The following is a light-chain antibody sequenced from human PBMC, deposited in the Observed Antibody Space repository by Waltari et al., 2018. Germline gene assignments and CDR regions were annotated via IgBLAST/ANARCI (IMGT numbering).Light chain of an antibody. CDR2: KDT. Sequence: SYELTQPPSVSVSPGQTARITCSGDALPKQYAFWYQQKPGQAPVLIIDKDTQRPSGFPGGFAGSSSGTTVTMTISGVQAEDEADYYCLSADSSGTSKVFGGGTKLTVL. CDR1: ALPKQY. J-gene: IGLJ3*02. V-gene: IGLV3-25*03. CDR3: LSADSSGTSKV.